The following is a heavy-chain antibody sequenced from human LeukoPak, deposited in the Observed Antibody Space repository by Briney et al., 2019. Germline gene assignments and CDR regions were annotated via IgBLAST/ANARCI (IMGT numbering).Heavy chain of an antibody. CDR2: INHSGSS. D-gene: IGHD3-9*01. CDR3: AREGTYYDILTGYEVNWFDP. CDR1: GGSFSGYY. V-gene: IGHV4-34*01. Sequence: PSETLSLTCAVYGGSFSGYYWSWIRQPPGKGLEWIGEINHSGSSNYNPSLKSRVTISVDTSKNQFSLKLSSVTAADTAVYYCAREGTYYDILTGYEVNWFDPWGQGTLVTVSS. J-gene: IGHJ5*02.